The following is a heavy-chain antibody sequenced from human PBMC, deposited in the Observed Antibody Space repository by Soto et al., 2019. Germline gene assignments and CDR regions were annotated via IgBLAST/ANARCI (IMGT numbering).Heavy chain of an antibody. D-gene: IGHD6-13*01. Sequence: EVQLVESGGGLVQPGGSLRLSCAASGFTFRSYWMSWVCQAPVKGLEWVGNIKQAGSEKNYVGFMEGQFTISRDNAENSLYLQMNSLRAEDTAVYYCARIASAGRGWDVWGQGTTVVVSS. J-gene: IGHJ6*02. CDR1: GFTFRSYW. CDR2: IKQAGSEK. CDR3: ARIASAGRGWDV. V-gene: IGHV3-7*01.